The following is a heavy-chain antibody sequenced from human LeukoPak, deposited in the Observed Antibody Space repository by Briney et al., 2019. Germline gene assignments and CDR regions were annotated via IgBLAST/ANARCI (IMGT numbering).Heavy chain of an antibody. CDR1: GGSFSGYY. D-gene: IGHD6-19*01. CDR2: INHSGST. V-gene: IGHV4-34*01. CDR3: ARASIAVAGLDY. J-gene: IGHJ4*02. Sequence: SETLSLTCAVYGGSFSGYYWSWIRQPPGKGLEWIGEINHSGSTNYNPSLKSRVTISVDTSKNQFSLKLSSVTAADTAVYYCARASIAVAGLDYWGRGTLVTVSS.